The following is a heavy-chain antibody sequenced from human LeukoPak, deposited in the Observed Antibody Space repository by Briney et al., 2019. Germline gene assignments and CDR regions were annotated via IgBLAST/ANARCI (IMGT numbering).Heavy chain of an antibody. J-gene: IGHJ4*02. V-gene: IGHV3-48*01. Sequence: GGSLRLSCAASGFTFSSYRMTWVRQAPGKGLEWVSYISSSSTIYYADSVKGRFTISRDNAKNSLYLQMNSLRAEDTAVYYCARFTRTYYDYVWGSYPPDYWGQGTLVTVSS. CDR2: ISSSSTI. D-gene: IGHD3-16*02. CDR3: ARFTRTYYDYVWGSYPPDY. CDR1: GFTFSSYR.